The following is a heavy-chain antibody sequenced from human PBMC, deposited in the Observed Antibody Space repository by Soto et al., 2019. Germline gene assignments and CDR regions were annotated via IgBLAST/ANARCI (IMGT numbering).Heavy chain of an antibody. V-gene: IGHV1-69*02. D-gene: IGHD2-15*01. J-gene: IGHJ6*02. CDR2: IIPILGIA. Sequence: SVKVSCKASGGTFSSYTISWVRQAPGQGLEWMGRIIPILGIANYAQKFQGRVTITADESTSTAYMELSSLRSEDTAVYYCARHAVVVAGAYYYYGMDVWGEGTTVTVSS. CDR1: GGTFSSYT. CDR3: ARHAVVVAGAYYYYGMDV.